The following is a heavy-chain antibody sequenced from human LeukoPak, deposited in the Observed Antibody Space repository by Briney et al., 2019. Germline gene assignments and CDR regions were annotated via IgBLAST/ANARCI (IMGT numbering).Heavy chain of an antibody. CDR1: GGSVSSDNYY. CDR3: AKGGHSSGWYHDY. CDR2: IYYSGST. V-gene: IGHV4-61*01. Sequence: SETLSLTCTVPGGSVSSDNYYWSWIRQPPGRGLEWIGYIYYSGSTNYNPSLKSRVTISVDTSKNQFSLKLSSVTAADTAVYYCAKGGHSSGWYHDYWGQGTLVTVSS. J-gene: IGHJ4*02. D-gene: IGHD6-19*01.